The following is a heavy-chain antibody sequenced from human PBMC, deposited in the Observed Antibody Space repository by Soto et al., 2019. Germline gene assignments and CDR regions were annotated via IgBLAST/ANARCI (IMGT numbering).Heavy chain of an antibody. CDR2: IYNSGRT. J-gene: IGHJ4*02. Sequence: QVQLQESGPGLVKPSETLSLICTVSGGSISGYFWSWIRQPPGKGLEWIGHIYNSGRTNYNPSLKSRVTISVDTSTSQFSLNLISVTAADTAVYYCARRPWGGYDIWGQGTLVTVSS. CDR1: GGSISGYF. V-gene: IGHV4-59*08. D-gene: IGHD3-22*01. CDR3: ARRPWGGYDI.